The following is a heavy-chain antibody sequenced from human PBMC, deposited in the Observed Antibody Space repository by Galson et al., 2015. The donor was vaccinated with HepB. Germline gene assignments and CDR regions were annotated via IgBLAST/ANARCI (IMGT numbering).Heavy chain of an antibody. CDR2: INQDGSDR. V-gene: IGHV3-7*03. CDR1: RFTISRYW. J-gene: IGHJ4*02. CDR3: TSEPTDSEKGY. Sequence: SLRLSCAAPRFTISRYWMSWVRQAPGKGPEWVANINQDGSDRNYVDSVKGRFTISRDNARNSLYLQMSSLRAEDTAVYYCTSEPTDSEKGYWGQGTLVTVSS.